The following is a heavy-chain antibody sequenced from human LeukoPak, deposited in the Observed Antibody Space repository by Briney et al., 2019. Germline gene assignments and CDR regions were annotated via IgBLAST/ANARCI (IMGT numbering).Heavy chain of an antibody. CDR3: AGQKAEGGEWAFDV. D-gene: IGHD3-3*01. V-gene: IGHV4-39*01. Sequence: SETLSLTCIVSGGSISRHNYFWGWIRQPPGKGLEWIGSIDSDGQVFCAPSLWSRPTISIDSSTNHFSLNLNSVTAADTSVYYCAGQKAEGGEWAFDVWGQGTVIRVSS. CDR1: GGSISRHNYF. CDR2: IDSDGQV. J-gene: IGHJ3*01.